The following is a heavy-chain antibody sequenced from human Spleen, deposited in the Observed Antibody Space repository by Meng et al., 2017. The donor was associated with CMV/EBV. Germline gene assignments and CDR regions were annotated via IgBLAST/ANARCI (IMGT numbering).Heavy chain of an antibody. CDR1: GFDFSDYY. CDR2: IGRSDDTI. J-gene: IGHJ4*02. Sequence: GGSLRLSCAASGFDFSDYYMAWIRQAPGKGLEWLSFIGRSDDTIYYADSVKGRFTIARDNPKSSLSLVMNDLRVEDTALYYCARIGKSPTWYEVFFDSWGQGTLVTVSS. D-gene: IGHD6-13*01. CDR3: ARIGKSPTWYEVFFDS. V-gene: IGHV3-11*04.